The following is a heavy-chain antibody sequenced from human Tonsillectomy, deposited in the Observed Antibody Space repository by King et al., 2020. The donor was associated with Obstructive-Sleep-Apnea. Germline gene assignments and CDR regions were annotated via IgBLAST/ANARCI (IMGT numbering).Heavy chain of an antibody. CDR3: ARICPGSSWADY. J-gene: IGHJ4*02. V-gene: IGHV2-70*11. Sequence: VTLKEAGPALVKPTQTLTLTCTFSGFSLRTSGMCVHWMRQPPGKALELLARIDWDDDKYYITFLKNRLTSSKDTSKNQVVLTMTNMDPVDTATYYCARICPGSSWADYWGQGTLVTVSS. CDR1: GFSLRTSGMC. CDR2: IDWDDDK. D-gene: IGHD6-13*01.